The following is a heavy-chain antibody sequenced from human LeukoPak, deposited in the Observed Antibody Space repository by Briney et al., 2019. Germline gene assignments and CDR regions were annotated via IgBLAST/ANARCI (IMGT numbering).Heavy chain of an antibody. CDR1: GGSISSYY. V-gene: IGHV4-59*01. J-gene: IGHJ5*02. CDR2: IYYSGST. D-gene: IGHD6-19*01. Sequence: PSETLSLTCTVSGGSISSYYWSWIRQPPGKGLEWIGYIYYSGSTNYNPSLKSRVTISVDTSKNQFSLKLSSVTAADTAVYYCARDMRIAVAGNAGSWFVPWGQGTLVTVSS. CDR3: ARDMRIAVAGNAGSWFVP.